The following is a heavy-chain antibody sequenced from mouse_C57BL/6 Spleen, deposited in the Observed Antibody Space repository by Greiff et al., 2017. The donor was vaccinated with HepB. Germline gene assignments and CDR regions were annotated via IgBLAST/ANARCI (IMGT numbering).Heavy chain of an antibody. J-gene: IGHJ2*01. CDR1: GYTFTDYY. D-gene: IGHD2-10*01. CDR3: ARSPYYGNSYFDY. V-gene: IGHV1-26*01. CDR2: INPNNGGT. Sequence: EVQLQQSGPELVKPGASVKISCKASGYTFTDYYMNWVKQSHGKSLEWIGDINPNNGGTSYNQKFKGKATLTVDKSSSTAYMELRSLTSEDSAVYDCARSPYYGNSYFDYWGQGTTLTVSS.